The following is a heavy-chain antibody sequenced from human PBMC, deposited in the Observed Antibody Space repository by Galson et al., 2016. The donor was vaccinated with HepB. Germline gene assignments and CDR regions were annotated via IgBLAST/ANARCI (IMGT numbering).Heavy chain of an antibody. V-gene: IGHV3-33*01. CDR2: LSYDGSDK. Sequence: SLRLSCAASGFTFNTCGMHWVRQPPGKGLEWVAILSYDGSDKFYADSVKGRFAISRDNSKNTLYLQMNSLRAEDTAIYYCARSQYNSLLNLFDFWGQGTLVTVSS. CDR1: GFTFNTCG. D-gene: IGHD1-14*01. J-gene: IGHJ4*02. CDR3: ARSQYNSLLNLFDF.